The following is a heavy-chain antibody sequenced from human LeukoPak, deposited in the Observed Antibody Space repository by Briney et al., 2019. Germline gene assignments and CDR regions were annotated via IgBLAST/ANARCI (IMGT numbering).Heavy chain of an antibody. J-gene: IGHJ3*02. V-gene: IGHV3-30*18. D-gene: IGHD6-13*01. CDR2: ISYDGSNK. CDR3: AKDFYPFSSSWSTSEAFDI. CDR1: GFTFSSYG. Sequence: GGSLRLSCAASGFTFSSYGMHWVRQAPGKGLEWVAVISYDGSNKYYADSVKGRFTISRDNSKNTLYLQMNSLRAEDTAVYYCAKDFYPFSSSWSTSEAFDIWGQGTMVTVSS.